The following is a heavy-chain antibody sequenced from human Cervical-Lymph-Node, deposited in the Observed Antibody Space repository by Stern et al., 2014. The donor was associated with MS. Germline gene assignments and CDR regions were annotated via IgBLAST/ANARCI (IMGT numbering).Heavy chain of an antibody. CDR2: ISSDGSNN. D-gene: IGHD4-17*01. CDR1: GFTFSRYA. J-gene: IGHJ6*02. CDR3: ARDRLDGDYVYYYGLDV. V-gene: IGHV3-30*04. Sequence: VQLMQSGGGVVRPGRSLRLSCATSGFTFSRYAVLWVRQAPGKGLEWGAAISSDGSNNFYGDSVKGRFTISKDNSKNTLFLQMNNLRPEDSGVYHCARDRLDGDYVYYYGLDVWGQGTTVTVSS.